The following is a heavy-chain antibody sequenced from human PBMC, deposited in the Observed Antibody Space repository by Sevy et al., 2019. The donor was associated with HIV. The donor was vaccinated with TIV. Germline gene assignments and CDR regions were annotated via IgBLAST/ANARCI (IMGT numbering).Heavy chain of an antibody. V-gene: IGHV3-30*02. D-gene: IGHD3-10*01. CDR1: GFTFSSYG. Sequence: GGSLRLPCAASGFTFSSYGMHWVRQAPGKGLEWVAFIRYDGSNKYYADSVKGRFTISRDNSKNTLYLQMNSLRAEDTAVYYCAKDGEDYGSGSYYYYYGMDVWGQGTTVTVSS. CDR3: AKDGEDYGSGSYYYYYGMDV. J-gene: IGHJ6*02. CDR2: IRYDGSNK.